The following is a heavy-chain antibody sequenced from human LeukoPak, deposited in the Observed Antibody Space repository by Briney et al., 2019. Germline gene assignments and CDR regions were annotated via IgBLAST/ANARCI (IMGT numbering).Heavy chain of an antibody. D-gene: IGHD4-17*01. V-gene: IGHV3-73*01. J-gene: IGHJ5*02. CDR2: IRSKANNYAT. CDR1: GFTFSGSA. Sequence: GGSLRLSCAASGFTFSGSAMHWVRQASGKGLEWVGRIRSKANNYATAYAASVKGRFTISRDDSKNTAYLQMNSLRAEDTAVYYCAKSHSEENPKYGDYDMGDNWFDPWGQGTLVTVSS. CDR3: AKSHSEENPKYGDYDMGDNWFDP.